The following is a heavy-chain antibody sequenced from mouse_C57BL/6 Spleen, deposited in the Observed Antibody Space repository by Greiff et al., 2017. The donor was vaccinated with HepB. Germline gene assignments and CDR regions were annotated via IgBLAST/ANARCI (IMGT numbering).Heavy chain of an antibody. D-gene: IGHD1-1*01. J-gene: IGHJ1*03. CDR1: GYTFTSYW. V-gene: IGHV1-52*01. CDR3: ARGTTVVGERYFDV. CDR2: IDPSDSET. Sequence: QVQLQQPGAELVRPGSSVKLSCKVSGYTFTSYWMHWVKQRPIQGLEWIGNIDPSDSETHYNQKFKDKATLTVDKSSSTAYMQLSSLTSEDSAVYYCARGTTVVGERYFDVWGTGTTVTVSS.